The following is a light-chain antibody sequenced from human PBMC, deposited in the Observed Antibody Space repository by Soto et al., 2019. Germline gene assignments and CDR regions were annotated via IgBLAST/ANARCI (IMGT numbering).Light chain of an antibody. Sequence: DIQMTQSPSTLSASVGGRVAITCRASQSISQWVAWYQQKPGRAPELLIYDASKLKSGVPSRFSGSGSGTEFSLTITSLQPDDSAMYYCQQYNGYSWTFGRGTKVDIK. J-gene: IGKJ1*01. CDR1: QSISQW. CDR3: QQYNGYSWT. CDR2: DAS. V-gene: IGKV1-5*01.